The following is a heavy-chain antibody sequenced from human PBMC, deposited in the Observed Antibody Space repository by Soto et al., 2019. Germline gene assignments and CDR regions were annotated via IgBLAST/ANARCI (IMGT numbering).Heavy chain of an antibody. CDR2: INTNTGNP. Sequence: ASVKVSCKASGYTFTSHAMNWVRQAPGQGLEWMAWINTNTGNPTYAQGLTGRVVFSLDTSVSPSYLQIFRLKAEDTAVYFCARGGYCSSTSGYPGGDWLGPWDQRSVVTVSS. CDR3: ARGGYCSSTSGYPGGDWLGP. J-gene: IGHJ5*02. D-gene: IGHD2-2*01. V-gene: IGHV7-4-1*01. CDR1: GYTFTSHA.